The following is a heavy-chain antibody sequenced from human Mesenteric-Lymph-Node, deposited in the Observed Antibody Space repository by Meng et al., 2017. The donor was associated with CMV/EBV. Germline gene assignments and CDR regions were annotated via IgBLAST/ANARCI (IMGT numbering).Heavy chain of an antibody. D-gene: IGHD3-16*01. J-gene: IGHJ3*02. V-gene: IGHV3-21*01. CDR2: ITSSASYI. CDR1: GFTFSTYT. CDR3: ARDANAAPRVLPRFGDPFDI. Sequence: GESLKISCAASGFTFSTYTMNWVRQAPGKGLEWVSSITSSASYIYYADSLKGRFTISRDNAKNSLYLQMNSLRAEDTALYYCARDANAAPRVLPRFGDPFDIWGQGTMVTVSS.